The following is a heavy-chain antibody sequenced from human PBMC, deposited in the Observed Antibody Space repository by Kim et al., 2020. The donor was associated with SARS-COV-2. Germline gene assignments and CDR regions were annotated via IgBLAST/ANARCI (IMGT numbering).Heavy chain of an antibody. CDR3: ARDLGIAAAGGDY. CDR2: INAGNGNT. D-gene: IGHD6-13*01. CDR1: GYTFTSYA. V-gene: IGHV1-3*01. J-gene: IGHJ4*02. Sequence: ASVKVSCKASGYTFTSYAMHWVRQAPGQRLEWMGWINAGNGNTKYSQKFQGRVTITRDTSASTAYMELSSLRYEDTAVYYCARDLGIAAAGGDYWGQGTLVTVSS.